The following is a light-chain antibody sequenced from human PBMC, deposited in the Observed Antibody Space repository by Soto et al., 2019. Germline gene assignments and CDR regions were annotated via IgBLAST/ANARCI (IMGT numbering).Light chain of an antibody. Sequence: QSVLTQPPSVSGAPGQRVTISCTGSSSNIGAGYHVHWYQQLPGTAPKLLIYGNNNRPSGVPDRFSGSKSGTSASLPITGLQAEDEADYFCQSYDSSLSGSVFGGGTKLTVL. V-gene: IGLV1-40*01. CDR3: QSYDSSLSGSV. J-gene: IGLJ3*02. CDR2: GNN. CDR1: SSNIGAGYH.